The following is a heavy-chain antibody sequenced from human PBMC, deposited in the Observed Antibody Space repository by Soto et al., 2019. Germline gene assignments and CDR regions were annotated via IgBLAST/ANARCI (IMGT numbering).Heavy chain of an antibody. CDR1: GFPVSSYA. J-gene: IGHJ1*01. Sequence: GRSLSPSCAASGFPVSSYAMRWVRQAPGKGLEWVSAISGSGGSTYYADSVKGRFTISRDNSKNTLYLQMNSLRAEDTAVYYCAKDMVAATTIAEYFQHWGQGTLVTVSS. V-gene: IGHV3-23*01. CDR2: ISGSGGST. CDR3: AKDMVAATTIAEYFQH. D-gene: IGHD2-15*01.